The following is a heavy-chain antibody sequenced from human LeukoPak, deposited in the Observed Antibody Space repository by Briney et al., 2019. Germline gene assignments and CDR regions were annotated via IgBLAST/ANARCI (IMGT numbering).Heavy chain of an antibody. CDR1: GFTFSSYG. J-gene: IGHJ4*02. CDR2: ISYDGSNK. D-gene: IGHD6-19*01. CDR3: VKDRYSSGWGYFDY. Sequence: GGSLRLSCAASGFTFSSYGMHWVRQAPGKGLEWVAVISYDGSNKYHADSVKGRFTISRDNSKNTLYLQMNSLRAEDTALYYCVKDRYSSGWGYFDYWGQGTLVTVSS. V-gene: IGHV3-30*18.